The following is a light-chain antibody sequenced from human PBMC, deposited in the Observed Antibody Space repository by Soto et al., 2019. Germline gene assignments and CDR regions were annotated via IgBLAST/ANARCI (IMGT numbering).Light chain of an antibody. Sequence: QSALTQLPSASGSPGQSVTISCTGTSSDVGAFNYVSWYQQHPGKAPKLMIFEINKRPSGVPDRFSGSKSGNTASLTVSGLQAEDEADYYCSSYAGSNIYVFGGGTKVTVL. J-gene: IGLJ6*01. CDR3: SSYAGSNIYV. CDR2: EIN. CDR1: SSDVGAFNY. V-gene: IGLV2-8*01.